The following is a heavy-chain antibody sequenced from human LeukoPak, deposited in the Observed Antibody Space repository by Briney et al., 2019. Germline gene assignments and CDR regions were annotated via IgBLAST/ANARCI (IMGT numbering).Heavy chain of an antibody. J-gene: IGHJ5*02. CDR3: ARELQP. Sequence: SETLSLTCTVSGGSISNYYWTWIRQPAGKGLEWIGRIYTGGSASYNPSLGRRVTISVDTSKNQLSLKLTSVTAADTAVYYCARELQPWGQGTLVTVSS. D-gene: IGHD4-11*01. CDR1: GGSISNYY. V-gene: IGHV4-4*07. CDR2: IYTGGSA.